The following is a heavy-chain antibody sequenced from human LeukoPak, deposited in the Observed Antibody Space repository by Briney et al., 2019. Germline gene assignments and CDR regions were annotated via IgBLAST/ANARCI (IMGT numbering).Heavy chain of an antibody. CDR3: ARAGETIFGAPNWFDP. CDR1: GYTFTSYG. Sequence: ASVKVSCTASGYTFTSYGMSWVRQAPGQGLEWMGWISAYNGKTNYAQKLQGRVPMPTDPSTSTAYMELRSLRFDDTAVYYCARAGETIFGAPNWFDPWGQGTLVTVSS. J-gene: IGHJ5*02. V-gene: IGHV1-18*01. CDR2: ISAYNGKT. D-gene: IGHD3-3*01.